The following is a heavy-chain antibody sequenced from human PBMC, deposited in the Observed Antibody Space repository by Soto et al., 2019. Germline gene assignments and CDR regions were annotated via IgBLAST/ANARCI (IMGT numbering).Heavy chain of an antibody. CDR3: ASSQSTVTNMYYYYYGMDV. V-gene: IGHV4-4*02. Sequence: PSETLSLTCAVSGGSISSSNWWSWVRQPPGKGLEWIGEIYHSGSTNYNPSLKSRVTISVDKSKNQFSLKLSSVTAADTAVYYCASSQSTVTNMYYYYYGMDVWGQGTTVTVSS. CDR2: IYHSGST. CDR1: GGSISSSNW. D-gene: IGHD4-17*01. J-gene: IGHJ6*02.